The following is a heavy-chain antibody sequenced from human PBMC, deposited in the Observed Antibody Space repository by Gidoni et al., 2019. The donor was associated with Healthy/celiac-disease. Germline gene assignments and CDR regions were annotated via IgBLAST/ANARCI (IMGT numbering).Heavy chain of an antibody. CDR3: ANYQSIAARRGAFDI. CDR2: ISGSGGST. V-gene: IGHV3-23*01. J-gene: IGHJ3*02. CDR1: GFPFRNYA. D-gene: IGHD6-6*01. Sequence: EVQLLESGGGLVQPGGSLRLSCASSGFPFRNYAMSWVRQAPGKGLEWVSAISGSGGSTYYEDSVKGRFTISRDNSKNTLYLQMNSLRAEDTAVYYCANYQSIAARRGAFDIWGQGTMVTVSS.